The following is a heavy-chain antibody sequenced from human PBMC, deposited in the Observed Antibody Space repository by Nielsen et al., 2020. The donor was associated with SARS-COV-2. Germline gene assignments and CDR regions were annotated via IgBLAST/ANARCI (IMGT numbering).Heavy chain of an antibody. V-gene: IGHV3-15*01. CDR3: TTDRAFITMNK. CDR1: GFTFSNYA. J-gene: IGHJ4*02. Sequence: GESLKISCAASGFTFSNYAMSWVRQAPGKGLEWVGRIKSKTDGGTTDYAAPVKGRFTISRDDSKNTLYLQMNSLKTEDTAVYYCTTDRAFITMNKWGQGTLVTVSS. CDR2: IKSKTDGGTT. D-gene: IGHD3-22*01.